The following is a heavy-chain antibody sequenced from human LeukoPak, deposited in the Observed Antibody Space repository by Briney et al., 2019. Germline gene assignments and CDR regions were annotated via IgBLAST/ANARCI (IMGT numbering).Heavy chain of an antibody. V-gene: IGHV1-2*02. CDR1: GYTFTGYY. Sequence: ASVKVSFKASGYTFTGYYMHWVRQAPGQGLEWMGWINPNSGGTNYAQKFQGRVIMTRDTSISTAYMELSRLRSDDTAVYYRARGGGIVVVVAATLTWGQGTLVTVSS. J-gene: IGHJ4*02. D-gene: IGHD2-15*01. CDR2: INPNSGGT. CDR3: ARGGGIVVVVAATLT.